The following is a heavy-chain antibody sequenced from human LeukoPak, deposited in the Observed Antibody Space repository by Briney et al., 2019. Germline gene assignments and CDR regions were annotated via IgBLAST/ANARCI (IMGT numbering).Heavy chain of an antibody. CDR2: INHSGST. CDR1: GGSFSGYY. CDR3: ARDPWYPSHWFDP. J-gene: IGHJ5*02. V-gene: IGHV4-34*01. D-gene: IGHD2-15*01. Sequence: SETLSLTCAVYGGSFSGYYWSWIRQPPGKGLEWIGEINHSGSTNYNPSLKSRVTISVDTSKNQFSLKLSSVTAADTAVYHCARDPWYPSHWFDPWGQGTLVTVSS.